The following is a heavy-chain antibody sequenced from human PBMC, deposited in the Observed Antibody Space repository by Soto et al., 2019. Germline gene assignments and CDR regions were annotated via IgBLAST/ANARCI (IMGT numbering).Heavy chain of an antibody. Sequence: SVKVSCKASGGTFSSYTISWVRQAPGQGLEWMGRIIPILGIANYAQKFQGRVTITADKSTSTAYMELSSLRSEDTAVYYCARENYDFWSGYWENWFDPWGQGTLVTVSS. J-gene: IGHJ5*02. V-gene: IGHV1-69*04. D-gene: IGHD3-3*01. CDR3: ARENYDFWSGYWENWFDP. CDR1: GGTFSSYT. CDR2: IIPILGIA.